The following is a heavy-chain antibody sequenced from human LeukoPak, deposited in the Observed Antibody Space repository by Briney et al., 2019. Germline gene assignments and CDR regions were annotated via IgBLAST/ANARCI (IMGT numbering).Heavy chain of an antibody. D-gene: IGHD2-2*01. J-gene: IGHJ6*02. CDR3: ARAPIVVVPAARGPLHYYYGMDV. V-gene: IGHV1-18*01. CDR2: ISAYNGNT. CDR1: GYTFTSYG. Sequence: EASVKVSCKASGYTFTSYGISWVRQAPGQGLEWMGWISAYNGNTNYAQKLQGRVTMTTDTSTSTAYMELRSLRSDDTAVYYCARAPIVVVPAARGPLHYYYGMDVWGQGTTVTVSS.